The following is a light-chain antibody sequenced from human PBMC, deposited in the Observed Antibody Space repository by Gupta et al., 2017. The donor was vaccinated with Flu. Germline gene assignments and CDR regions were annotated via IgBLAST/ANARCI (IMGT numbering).Light chain of an antibody. CDR1: DIGRKY. V-gene: IGLV3-21*02. CDR2: EKN. Sequence: SYVLTQPPSVSVSPGQTARITCDGNDIGRKYVHWYQQKPGQAPVLVVVEKNDRPSGIPERFSGSNSGKKDTLIISRVEAEAEADYYCQASDSSRGHPVFGGGTKLTVL. CDR3: QASDSSRGHPV. J-gene: IGLJ2*01.